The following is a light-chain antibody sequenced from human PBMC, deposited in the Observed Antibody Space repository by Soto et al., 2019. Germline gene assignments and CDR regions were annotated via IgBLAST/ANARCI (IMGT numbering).Light chain of an antibody. CDR1: QSVSRS. Sequence: EIVLTQSPATLSLSPGDRATLSCRASQSVSRSLTWYQQKPGQAPRLLIYDASTRATGIPPRFSGSGSGTDFTLTISRLEPEDFAVYYCHQYNHWLTWTFGQGTKVDIK. V-gene: IGKV3-11*01. CDR3: HQYNHWLTWT. J-gene: IGKJ1*01. CDR2: DAS.